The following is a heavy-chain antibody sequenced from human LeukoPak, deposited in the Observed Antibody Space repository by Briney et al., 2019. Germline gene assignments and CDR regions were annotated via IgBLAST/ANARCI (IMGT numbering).Heavy chain of an antibody. V-gene: IGHV4-30-4*08. CDR1: GGSISSGDYY. CDR3: ARVEYNWNDEGFDY. CDR2: IYYSGST. Sequence: TLSLTCTVSGGSISSGDYYWSWIRQPPGKGLEWIGYIYYSGSTYYNPSLKSRVTISVDTSKNQFSLKLSSVAAADTAVYYCARVEYNWNDEGFDYWGQGTLVTVSS. D-gene: IGHD1-20*01. J-gene: IGHJ4*02.